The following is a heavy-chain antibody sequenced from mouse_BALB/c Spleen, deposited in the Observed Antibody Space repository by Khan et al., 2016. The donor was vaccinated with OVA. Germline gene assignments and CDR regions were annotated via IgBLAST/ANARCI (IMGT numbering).Heavy chain of an antibody. Sequence: EVQLVESGPGLVKPSQSLSLTCTVTGYSITSDYAWNWIRRFPGNKLEWMGYISYSGNTNYNPSLKSRISITRDTSKNQFFLQLNSVTTEDTATYYCARVYGGDFDYWGQGTTLTVSS. CDR3: ARVYGGDFDY. D-gene: IGHD1-1*01. CDR1: GYSITSDYA. J-gene: IGHJ2*01. CDR2: ISYSGNT. V-gene: IGHV3-2*02.